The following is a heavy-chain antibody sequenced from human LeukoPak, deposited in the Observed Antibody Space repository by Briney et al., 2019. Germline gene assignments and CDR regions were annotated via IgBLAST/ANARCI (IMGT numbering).Heavy chain of an antibody. V-gene: IGHV3-9*01. CDR3: AKDTEEMATTHFDY. D-gene: IGHD5-24*01. Sequence: GGSLRLSCAASGFTFDDYAMHWVRQAPGKGLERVSGISWNSGSIGYADSVKGRFTISRDNAKNSLYLQMNSLRAEDTALYYCAKDTEEMATTHFDYWGQGTLVTVSS. J-gene: IGHJ4*02. CDR1: GFTFDDYA. CDR2: ISWNSGSI.